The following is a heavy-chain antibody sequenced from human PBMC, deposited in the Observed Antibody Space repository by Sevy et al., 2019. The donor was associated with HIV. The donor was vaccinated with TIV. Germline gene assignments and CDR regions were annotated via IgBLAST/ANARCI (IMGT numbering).Heavy chain of an antibody. CDR3: ARLASCSGGSCYAGGAFDI. V-gene: IGHV4-59*01. Sequence: SETLSLTCTVSGGSISSYYWSWIRQPPGKGLEWIGYIYYSGSTNYNPSLKSRVTISVDTSKNQFSLKLGSVTAADTAVYYCARLASCSGGSCYAGGAFDIWGQGTMVTVSS. D-gene: IGHD2-15*01. CDR1: GGSISSYY. J-gene: IGHJ3*02. CDR2: IYYSGST.